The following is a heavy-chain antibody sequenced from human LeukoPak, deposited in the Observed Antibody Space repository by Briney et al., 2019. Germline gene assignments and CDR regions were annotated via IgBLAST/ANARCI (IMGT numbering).Heavy chain of an antibody. D-gene: IGHD3-10*01. CDR2: ISGSGSST. CDR3: AKDGDWFGELLYFDY. V-gene: IGHV3-23*01. J-gene: IGHJ4*02. CDR1: GFTFSSYA. Sequence: GGSLRLSCAASGFTFSSYAMSWVRQAPGKGLEWVSAISGSGSSTYYADSVKGRFTISRDNSKNTLYLQMNGLRAEDTAVFYCAKDGDWFGELLYFDYWGQGTLVTVSS.